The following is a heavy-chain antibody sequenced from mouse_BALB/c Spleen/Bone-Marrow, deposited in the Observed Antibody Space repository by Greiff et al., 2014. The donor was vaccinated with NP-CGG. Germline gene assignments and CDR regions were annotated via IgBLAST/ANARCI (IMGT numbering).Heavy chain of an antibody. CDR3: ARRGDYYGRFYARDY. Sequence: EVQLVQSGPELVKPGVSVKVSCKASGYSFSDYYMYWVKQSHGQSLEWIGYVDPFNGGTAYNQRFKDKATLTIDRSSSTAFMHLNSLTSEDSAVYYCARRGDYYGRFYARDYWGQGTSVTVSS. V-gene: IGHV1S135*01. CDR2: VDPFNGGT. D-gene: IGHD1-1*02. CDR1: GYSFSDYY. J-gene: IGHJ4*01.